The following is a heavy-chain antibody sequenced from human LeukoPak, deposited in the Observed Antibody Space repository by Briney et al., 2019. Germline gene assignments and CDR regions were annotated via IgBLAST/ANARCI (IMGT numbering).Heavy chain of an antibody. CDR3: ATGVGYCSSTSCYRVNYYMDV. V-gene: IGHV1-69*13. CDR2: IIPIFGTA. CDR1: GGTFSSYA. D-gene: IGHD2-2*02. Sequence: GASVKVSCKASGGTFSSYAISWVRQAPGQGLEWMGGIIPIFGTANYAQKFQGRVTITADESTSTAYMELSSLRSEDTAVYYCATGVGYCSSTSCYRVNYYMDVWGKGTTVTVSS. J-gene: IGHJ6*03.